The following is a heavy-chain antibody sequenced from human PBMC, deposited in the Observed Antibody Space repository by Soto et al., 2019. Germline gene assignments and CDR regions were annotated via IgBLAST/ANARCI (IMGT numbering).Heavy chain of an antibody. V-gene: IGHV3-11*01. CDR2: ISSSGSTI. CDR1: GFSFSDYY. CDR3: AGVVAENYYYYYMDV. J-gene: IGHJ6*03. Sequence: GGSLRLSCAASGFSFSDYYMSWIRQAPGKGLEWVSYISSSGSTIYYADSVKGRFTISRDNAKNSLYLQMNSLRAEDTAVYYCAGVVAENYYYYYMDVWGKGTTVTVSS. D-gene: IGHD5-12*01.